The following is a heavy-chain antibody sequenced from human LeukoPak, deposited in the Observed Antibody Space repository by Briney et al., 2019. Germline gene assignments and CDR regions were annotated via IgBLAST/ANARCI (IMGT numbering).Heavy chain of an antibody. CDR2: IYYSGST. J-gene: IGHJ4*02. V-gene: IGHV4-59*01. CDR3: ARVYSNYVAAYYFDY. D-gene: IGHD4-11*01. CDR1: GGSISSYY. Sequence: PSETLSLTCTVSGGSISSYYWSWIRQPPGKGLGWIGYIYYSGSTNYNPSLKSRVTISVDTSKNQFSLKLSSVTAADTAVYYCARVYSNYVAAYYFDYWGQGTLVTVSS.